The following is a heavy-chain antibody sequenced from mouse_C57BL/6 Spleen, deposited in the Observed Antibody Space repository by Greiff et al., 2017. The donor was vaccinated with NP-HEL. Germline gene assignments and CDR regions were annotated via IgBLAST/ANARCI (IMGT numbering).Heavy chain of an antibody. D-gene: IGHD2-4*01. Sequence: QVQLQQSGAELVKPGASVKLSCKASGYTFTEYTIHWVKQRSGQGLEWIGWFYPGSGSIKYNEKFKDKATVTEDKSSSTVYSELSRLTSEDSAVYFCARHQKSLYDYSAWFAYWGQGTLVTVSA. J-gene: IGHJ3*01. CDR1: GYTFTEYT. V-gene: IGHV1-62-2*01. CDR2: FYPGSGSI. CDR3: ARHQKSLYDYSAWFAY.